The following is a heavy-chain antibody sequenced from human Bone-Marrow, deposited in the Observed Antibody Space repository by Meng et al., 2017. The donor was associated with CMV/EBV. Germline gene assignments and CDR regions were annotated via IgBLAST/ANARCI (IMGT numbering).Heavy chain of an antibody. CDR2: ISGSGGST. J-gene: IGHJ4*02. Sequence: GGSLRLSCAASGFTFSSYSMSWVRQAPGKGLEWVSAISGSGGSTYYADSVKGRFTISRDNSKNTLYLQMNSLRAEDTAVYYCAKEFRFLYPAPQYYFDYWGQGTLVTFSS. V-gene: IGHV3-23*01. CDR1: GFTFSSYS. D-gene: IGHD3-3*01. CDR3: AKEFRFLYPAPQYYFDY.